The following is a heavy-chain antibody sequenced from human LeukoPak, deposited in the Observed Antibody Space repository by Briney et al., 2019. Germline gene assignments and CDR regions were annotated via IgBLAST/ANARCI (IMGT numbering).Heavy chain of an antibody. Sequence: SETLSLTCAVYGGSFSGYYWSWIRQPPGKGLEWIGEINHSGSTNYNPSLKSRVTISVDTSKNQFSLKLSSVTAADTAVYYCARSSGWHRGYFDYWGQGTLVTVSS. CDR1: GGSFSGYY. J-gene: IGHJ4*02. CDR2: INHSGST. D-gene: IGHD6-19*01. CDR3: ARSSGWHRGYFDY. V-gene: IGHV4-34*01.